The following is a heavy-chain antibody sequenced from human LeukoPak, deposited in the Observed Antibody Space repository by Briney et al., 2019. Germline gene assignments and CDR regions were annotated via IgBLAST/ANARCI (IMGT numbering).Heavy chain of an antibody. D-gene: IGHD6-13*01. CDR3: ARGAQLAGLNSYYHYMDV. CDR2: INHSGST. V-gene: IGHV4-34*01. J-gene: IGHJ6*03. Sequence: PSETLSLTCAVYGGSFSGYYWSWIRQPPGKGLEWIGEINHSGSTNYNPYLTSRVTISVVTSKNQFSLKLSSVSAADRSLYYEARGAQLAGLNSYYHYMDVWGKGTTVTISS. CDR1: GGSFSGYY.